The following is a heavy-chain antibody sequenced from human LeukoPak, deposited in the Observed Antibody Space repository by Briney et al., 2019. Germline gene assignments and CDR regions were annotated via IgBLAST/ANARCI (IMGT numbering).Heavy chain of an antibody. D-gene: IGHD3-10*01. J-gene: IGHJ4*02. CDR2: ISESGANT. Sequence: QTGGSLRLSCAASGFTFGNNGMSWVRQAPGKGLEWVSSISESGANTYYPDSVKGRFTISRDNSQNTLYLQMNSLRAEDTAAYYCAKEYYATGRYGRYEYWGQGTLVTVSS. CDR1: GFTFGNNG. CDR3: AKEYYATGRYGRYEY. V-gene: IGHV3-23*01.